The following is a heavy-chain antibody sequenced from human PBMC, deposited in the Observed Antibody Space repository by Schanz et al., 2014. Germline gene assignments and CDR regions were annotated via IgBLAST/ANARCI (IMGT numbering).Heavy chain of an antibody. CDR3: VRDAGRDGYNLAFDV. Sequence: EVQLLESGGGLVQPGGSLRLSCAASGFTFSSYAMSWVRQAPGKGLEWVSAISGSGGDTYYVDSVKGRFTISRDNSKNTLYLQMNSLRAEDTAVYYCVRDAGRDGYNLAFDVWGQGTLVTVSS. CDR1: GFTFSSYA. D-gene: IGHD1-1*01. CDR2: ISGSGGDT. V-gene: IGHV3-23*01. J-gene: IGHJ3*01.